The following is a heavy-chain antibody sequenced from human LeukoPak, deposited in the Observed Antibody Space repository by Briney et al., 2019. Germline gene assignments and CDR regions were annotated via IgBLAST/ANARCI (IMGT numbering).Heavy chain of an antibody. CDR3: ARVQLSAEGGELDP. CDR1: GFTFSSYG. D-gene: IGHD1-1*01. Sequence: PGGSLRLSCAASGFTFSSYGMHWVRQAPGKGLEWVAVISYDGSNKYYADSVKGRFTISRDNSKNTLFLEMKSLRAEDTAVYYCARVQLSAEGGELDPWGQGTLVIVSS. CDR2: ISYDGSNK. V-gene: IGHV3-30*03. J-gene: IGHJ5*02.